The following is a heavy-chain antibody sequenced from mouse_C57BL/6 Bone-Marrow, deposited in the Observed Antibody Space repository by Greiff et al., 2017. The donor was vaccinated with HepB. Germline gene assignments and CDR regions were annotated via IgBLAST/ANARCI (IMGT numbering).Heavy chain of an antibody. J-gene: IGHJ3*01. CDR3: ARLGPY. Sequence: DVKLVESGGGLVQPGGSLKLSCAASGFTFSDYYMYWVRQTPEKRLEWVAYISNGGGSTYYPDTVKGRFTISRDNAKNTLYLQMSRLKSEDTAMYYCARLGPYWGQGTLVTVSA. CDR1: GFTFSDYY. CDR2: ISNGGGST. V-gene: IGHV5-12*01.